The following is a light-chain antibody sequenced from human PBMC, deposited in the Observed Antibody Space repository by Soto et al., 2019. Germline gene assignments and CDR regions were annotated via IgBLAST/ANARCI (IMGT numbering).Light chain of an antibody. Sequence: QSVLTQPPSASATPGRSVTISCSGSSSNIGSNTVNWYQQLPGMAPKLLIYSNNQRPSGVPNRFSGSKSGTSTSLAISGLQSEDEADYFCAAWDDSLNGVVFGGGTQLTVL. V-gene: IGLV1-44*01. CDR1: SSNIGSNT. CDR3: AAWDDSLNGVV. CDR2: SNN. J-gene: IGLJ2*01.